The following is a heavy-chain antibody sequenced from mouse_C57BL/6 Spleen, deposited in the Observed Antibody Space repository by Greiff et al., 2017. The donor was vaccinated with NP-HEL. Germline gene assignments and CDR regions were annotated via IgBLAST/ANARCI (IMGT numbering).Heavy chain of an antibody. J-gene: IGHJ2*01. CDR2: IRNKANGYTT. V-gene: IGHV7-3*01. CDR3: ARYKDYDYDGWAFDY. D-gene: IGHD2-4*01. Sequence: EVKLVESGGGLVQPGGSLSLSCAASGFTFTDYYMSWVRQPPGKALEWLGFIRNKANGYTTEYSASVKGRFTISRDNSQSILYLQMNALRAEDSATYYCARYKDYDYDGWAFDYWGQGTTLTVSS. CDR1: GFTFTDYY.